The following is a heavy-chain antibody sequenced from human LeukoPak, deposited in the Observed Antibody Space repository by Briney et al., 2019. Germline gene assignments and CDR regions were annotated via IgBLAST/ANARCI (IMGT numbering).Heavy chain of an antibody. J-gene: IGHJ4*02. CDR3: ARDYDYIWGSYFGY. Sequence: GGSLRLSCAASGFTVRNNYVSWVRQAPGKGLEWVSFIYSGGSTHYADSVKGRFTISRDNSKNTVYLQMNRLRAEDTAVYYCARDYDYIWGSYFGYWGQGTLVPVSS. CDR1: GFTVRNNY. CDR2: IYSGGST. D-gene: IGHD3-16*01. V-gene: IGHV3-53*01.